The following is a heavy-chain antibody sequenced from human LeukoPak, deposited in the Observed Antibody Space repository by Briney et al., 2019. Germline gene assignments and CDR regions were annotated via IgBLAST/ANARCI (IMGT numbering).Heavy chain of an antibody. V-gene: IGHV3-30*18. J-gene: IGHJ4*02. CDR1: GFTFSTYG. CDR3: AKEFNRGLPDY. Sequence: PTGGSLRLSCAASGFTFSTYGMHWVRKAPGKGLEWVAVISYDGSNEYYADSVKGRFTISRDNSKNTLYLQMSSLRAEDTAVYYCAKEFNRGLPDYWGQGTLVTVPS. D-gene: IGHD2-21*01. CDR2: ISYDGSNE.